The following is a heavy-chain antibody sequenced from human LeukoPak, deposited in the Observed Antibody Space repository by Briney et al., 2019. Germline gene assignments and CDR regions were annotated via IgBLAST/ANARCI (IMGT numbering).Heavy chain of an antibody. CDR3: ARLYGSGTQGAFDI. CDR2: IYPDGST. D-gene: IGHD3-10*01. J-gene: IGHJ3*02. Sequence: GGSLRLSCAASRFTVSSNYMSWVRQAPGKGLEWVSVIYPDGSTYYADSVKGRFTISRDNAKNSLYLQMNSLRAEDTAVYYCARLYGSGTQGAFDIWGQGTMVTVSS. V-gene: IGHV3-53*01. CDR1: RFTVSSNY.